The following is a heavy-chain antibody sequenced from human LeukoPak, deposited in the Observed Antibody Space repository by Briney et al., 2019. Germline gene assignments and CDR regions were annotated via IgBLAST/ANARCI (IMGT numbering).Heavy chain of an antibody. CDR2: IYSGGST. Sequence: QPGGSLRLSCAASGFTVSSNYMSWVRQAPGKGLEWVSSIYSGGSTYYTDSVKGRFTISRDNSKNTLYLQMNSPRAEDTAVYYCARDLAGYNSFDYWGQGTLVTVSS. D-gene: IGHD5-24*01. CDR3: ARDLAGYNSFDY. J-gene: IGHJ4*02. CDR1: GFTVSSNY. V-gene: IGHV3-66*01.